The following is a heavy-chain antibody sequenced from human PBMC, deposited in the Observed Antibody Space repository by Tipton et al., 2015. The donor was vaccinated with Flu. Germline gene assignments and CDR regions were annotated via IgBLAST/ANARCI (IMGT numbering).Heavy chain of an antibody. CDR3: SRDETYHYDSSGYYPFEF. Sequence: SLRLSCEASGFTFRTYWMSWVRQAPGKGLEWVGFIRGKAYGGTTDYAASVRGRFTISRDDSKSIAYLQMNSLKTEDTAVYYCSRDETYHYDSSGYYPFEFWGQGTLVTVSS. J-gene: IGHJ4*02. CDR2: IRGKAYGGTT. D-gene: IGHD3-22*01. CDR1: GFTFRTYW. V-gene: IGHV3-49*02.